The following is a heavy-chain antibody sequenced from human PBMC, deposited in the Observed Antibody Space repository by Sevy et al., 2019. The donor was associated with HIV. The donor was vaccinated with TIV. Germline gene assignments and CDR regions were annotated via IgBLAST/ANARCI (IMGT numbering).Heavy chain of an antibody. CDR1: GFTFSSYW. Sequence: GGSLRLSCAASGFTFSSYWMSWVRQAPGKGLEWVANIKQDGSENYYVDSVKGRFTISRDNAKNSLYLQMNSLRAEDTAVYYCARVSSGWYKDVWGKGTTVTVSS. CDR3: ARVSSGWYKDV. J-gene: IGHJ6*04. D-gene: IGHD6-19*01. V-gene: IGHV3-7*03. CDR2: IKQDGSEN.